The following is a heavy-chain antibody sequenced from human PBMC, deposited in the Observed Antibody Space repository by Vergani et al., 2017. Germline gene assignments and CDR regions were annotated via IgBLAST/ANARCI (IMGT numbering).Heavy chain of an antibody. CDR2: IWNDERRK. D-gene: IGHD6-6*01. J-gene: IGHJ4*02. CDR3: TRGVSQLVGARAPRGFKF. Sequence: QIQLVESGGGVVQTGKSLRLSCRASGFSFGTYAMHWVRRAPGKGLEWVALIWNDERRKYYADSVKGRFTVSRDNAKNMLYLQLTSLRGEDTAVYFCTRGVSQLVGARAPRGFKFWGRGTSVIVSS. V-gene: IGHV3-33*01. CDR1: GFSFGTYA.